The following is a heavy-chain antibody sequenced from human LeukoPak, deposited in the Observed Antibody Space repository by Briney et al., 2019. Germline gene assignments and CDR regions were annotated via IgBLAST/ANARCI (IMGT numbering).Heavy chain of an antibody. CDR2: INHSGST. CDR3: ARLRAVTRSSSWLQVRRRFDY. J-gene: IGHJ4*02. D-gene: IGHD6-13*01. Sequence: PSETLSLTCAVYGGSFSGYYWSWLRQPPGKGLEWIWEINHSGSTNYNASLKGRVAISVDTSKNLFSLKLNSVTAADTDVYYCARLRAVTRSSSWLQVRRRFDYWGQGTLVTVSS. CDR1: GGSFSGYY. V-gene: IGHV4-34*01.